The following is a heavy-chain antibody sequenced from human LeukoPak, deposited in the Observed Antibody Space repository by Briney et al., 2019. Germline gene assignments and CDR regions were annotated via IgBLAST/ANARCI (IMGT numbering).Heavy chain of an antibody. CDR1: GGSISSDY. D-gene: IGHD3-22*01. V-gene: IGHV4-4*07. J-gene: IGHJ3*02. CDR2: IYTSGST. Sequence: SETLSLTCTVPGGSISSDYWSWIRQPAGKGLEWIRRIYTSGSTNYNPSLKSRVTMSVDTSKNQFSLKLSSVTAADTAVYYCASSYYYDSSGYYAFDIWGQGTMVTVSS. CDR3: ASSYYYDSSGYYAFDI.